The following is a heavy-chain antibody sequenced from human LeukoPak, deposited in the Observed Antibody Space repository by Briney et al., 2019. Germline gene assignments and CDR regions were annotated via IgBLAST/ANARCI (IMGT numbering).Heavy chain of an antibody. CDR3: ARDIVATTFDY. V-gene: IGHV1-46*01. CDR2: INPSGGST. J-gene: IGHJ4*02. CDR1: GYTFTSYY. Sequence: ASVKVSCMASGYTFTSYYMHWVRQAPGQGLEWMGIINPSGGSTSYAQKFQGRVTMTRDTSTSTVYMELSSLRSEDTAVYYCARDIVATTFDYWGQGTLVTVSS. D-gene: IGHD5-12*01.